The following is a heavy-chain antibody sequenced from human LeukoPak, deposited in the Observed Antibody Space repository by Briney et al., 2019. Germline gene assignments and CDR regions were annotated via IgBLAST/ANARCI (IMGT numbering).Heavy chain of an antibody. D-gene: IGHD5-18*01. V-gene: IGHV1-46*01. CDR2: INTSGGST. CDR3: ASTPGDTAKYYFDY. Sequence: ASVKVSCKASGYTFTSYFMHWVRQAPGQGLEWMGIINTSGGSTSYAQKFQGRVTITADKSTSTAYMELSSLRSEDTAVYYCASTPGDTAKYYFDYWGQGTLVTVSS. J-gene: IGHJ4*02. CDR1: GYTFTSYF.